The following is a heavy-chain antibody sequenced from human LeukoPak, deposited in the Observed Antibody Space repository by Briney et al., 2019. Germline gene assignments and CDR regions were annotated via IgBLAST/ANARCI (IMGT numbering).Heavy chain of an antibody. Sequence: GGSLRLSCAASGSTFSTFITYDFNWVRQAPGKGLEWVSYMSSSGATIYYADSVKGRFTVPRDNAKNSLYLQMNSLRAEDTAIYYCARDLVSGAYTFDIWGQGTMVTVSS. V-gene: IGHV3-48*03. J-gene: IGHJ3*02. D-gene: IGHD3-16*01. CDR1: GSTFSTFI. CDR2: MSSSGATI. CDR3: ARDLVSGAYTFDI.